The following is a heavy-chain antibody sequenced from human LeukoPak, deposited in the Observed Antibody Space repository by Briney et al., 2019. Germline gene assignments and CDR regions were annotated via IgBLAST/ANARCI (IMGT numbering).Heavy chain of an antibody. Sequence: ASVKVSCXASGYTFTGYYMHWVRQAPGQGLEWMGRINPNSGGTNYAQKFQGRVTMTRDTSISTAYMELSRLRSDDTAAYYCARERTIAARKGDWFDPWGQGTLVTVSS. J-gene: IGHJ5*02. D-gene: IGHD6-6*01. CDR2: INPNSGGT. CDR1: GYTFTGYY. CDR3: ARERTIAARKGDWFDP. V-gene: IGHV1-2*06.